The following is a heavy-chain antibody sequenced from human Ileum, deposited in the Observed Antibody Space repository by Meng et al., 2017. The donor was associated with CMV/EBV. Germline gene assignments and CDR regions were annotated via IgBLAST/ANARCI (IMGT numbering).Heavy chain of an antibody. D-gene: IGHD6-19*01. CDR3: ARHGSGWYTYYYYGMDV. CDR1: GYIFTSYG. V-gene: IGHV1-18*01. J-gene: IGHJ6*02. Sequence: ASVKVSCKASGYIFTSYGISWVRQAPGQGLEWMGWISAYNGNTNYAQKLQGRVTMTTDTSTSTAYMELRSLRSDDTAVYYCARHGSGWYTYYYYGMDVWGQGTTVTVSS. CDR2: ISAYNGNT.